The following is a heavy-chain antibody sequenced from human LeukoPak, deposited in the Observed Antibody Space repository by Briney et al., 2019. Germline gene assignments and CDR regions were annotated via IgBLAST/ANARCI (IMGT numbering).Heavy chain of an antibody. V-gene: IGHV1-8*01. CDR3: ARIVSRGTIFGVVIKSRYYYMDV. CDR2: MNPNSGNT. D-gene: IGHD3-3*01. CDR1: GYTFTSYD. Sequence: ASVKVSCKASGYTFTSYDINWGRQATGQGLEWMGWMNPNSGNTGYAQKFQGRVTMTRNTSISTAYMELSSLRSEDTAVYYCARIVSRGTIFGVVIKSRYYYMDVWGKGTTVTVSS. J-gene: IGHJ6*03.